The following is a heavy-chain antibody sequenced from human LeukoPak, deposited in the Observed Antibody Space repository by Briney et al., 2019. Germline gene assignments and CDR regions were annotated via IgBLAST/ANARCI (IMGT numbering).Heavy chain of an antibody. CDR2: ISSSSSYI. V-gene: IGHV3-21*01. J-gene: IGHJ4*02. D-gene: IGHD2-8*01. CDR3: AKGYCTNGVCYLDY. Sequence: PGGSLRLSCAASGFTFSSYSLNWVRQAPGKVLEWVSSISSSSSYIYYADSVKGRFTISRDNAKNSLYLQMNSLRAEDTAVYYCAKGYCTNGVCYLDYWGQVTLVTVSS. CDR1: GFTFSSYS.